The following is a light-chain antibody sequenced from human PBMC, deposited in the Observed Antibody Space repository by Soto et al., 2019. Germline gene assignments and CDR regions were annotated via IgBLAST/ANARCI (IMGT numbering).Light chain of an antibody. Sequence: QSALTQPASVSGSPGQSITISCTGTSSDVGNYNYVSWYQQHPGKAPKLMIYDVSNRPSGVSNRFSASKSGNTASLTISGLQAEDEADYDCSSYTRSIVIFCGGNKVTVL. CDR2: DVS. V-gene: IGLV2-14*01. CDR1: SSDVGNYNY. CDR3: SSYTRSIVI. J-gene: IGLJ2*01.